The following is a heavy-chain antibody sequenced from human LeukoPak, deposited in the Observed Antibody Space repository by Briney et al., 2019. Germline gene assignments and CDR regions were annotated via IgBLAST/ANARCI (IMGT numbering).Heavy chain of an antibody. CDR2: TYYSGST. Sequence: PSETLSLTCTVSGGSISSSSYYWGWIRQPPGKGLEWIGSTYYSGSTYYNPSLKSRVTISVDTSKNQFSLKLSSVTAADTAVYYCARDLWAYHGQEMYSGSYGGAWFDYWGQGTLVTVSS. V-gene: IGHV4-39*07. CDR1: GGSISSSSYY. J-gene: IGHJ4*02. CDR3: ARDLWAYHGQEMYSGSYGGAWFDY. D-gene: IGHD1-26*01.